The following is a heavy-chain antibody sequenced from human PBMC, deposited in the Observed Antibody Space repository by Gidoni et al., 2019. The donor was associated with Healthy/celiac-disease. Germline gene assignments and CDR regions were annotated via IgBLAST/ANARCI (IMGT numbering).Heavy chain of an antibody. CDR3: AYSRYCSGGSCYRQYWYFDL. J-gene: IGHJ2*01. D-gene: IGHD2-15*01. V-gene: IGHV2-5*02. CDR1: GFSLSTSGVG. Sequence: QITLKESGPTLVKPTQTLTLTCTFSGFSLSTSGVGVGWIRQPPGKALEWLALIYWDDDKRYSPSLTSRLTITKDTSKHQVVLTMTNMDPVDTATYYCAYSRYCSGGSCYRQYWYFDLWGRGTLVTVSS. CDR2: IYWDDDK.